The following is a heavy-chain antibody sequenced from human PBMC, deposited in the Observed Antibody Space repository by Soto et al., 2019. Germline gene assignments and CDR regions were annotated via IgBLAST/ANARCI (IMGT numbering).Heavy chain of an antibody. J-gene: IGHJ5*01. D-gene: IGHD3-3*01. CDR3: ARAPLSPSVVEWSQNWFDY. Sequence: SVYYFGSIRQPPRNGLQWVSYIRSSSSTIYYSDSVKGRITLSRXNAKKSLYLQMKSLRDEDTAVYYCARAPLSPSVVEWSQNWFDYWGQGTLVTVSS. CDR1: SVYY. V-gene: IGHV3-11*04. CDR2: IRSSSSTI.